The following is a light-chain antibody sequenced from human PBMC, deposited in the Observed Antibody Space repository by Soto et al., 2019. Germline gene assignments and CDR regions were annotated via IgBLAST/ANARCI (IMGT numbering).Light chain of an antibody. V-gene: IGKV3-15*01. CDR1: QSFSAT. J-gene: IGKJ1*01. CDR3: QQYNNWPTLT. Sequence: VVMTQSPDTLLVSPGERATVSXGASQSFSATLAWYQQKPGXXTRLXXXDEXTRATVIPARFSGSGSGTEFTLTLISLQSEDFAVYYCQQYNNWPTLTFGQGTKVDIK. CDR2: DEX.